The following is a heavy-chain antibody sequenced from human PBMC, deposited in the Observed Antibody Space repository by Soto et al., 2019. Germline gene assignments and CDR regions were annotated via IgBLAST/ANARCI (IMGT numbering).Heavy chain of an antibody. CDR3: ARPSNWGPNYYYYMDV. V-gene: IGHV1-8*01. D-gene: IGHD7-27*01. CDR1: GYTFTSYD. J-gene: IGHJ6*03. Sequence: QVQLVQSGAEVKKPGASVKVSCKASGYTFTSYDINWVRQATGQGLEWMGWMNPNSGNTGYAQKFQGRVTMTRNTSISTAYMELSSLRSEDTAVYYCARPSNWGPNYYYYMDVWGKGTTVTVSS. CDR2: MNPNSGNT.